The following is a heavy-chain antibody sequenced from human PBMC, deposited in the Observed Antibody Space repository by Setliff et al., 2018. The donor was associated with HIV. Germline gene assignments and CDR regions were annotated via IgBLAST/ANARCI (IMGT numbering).Heavy chain of an antibody. CDR2: IYHRGST. CDR1: GYSISSGYY. Sequence: SETLSLTCAVSGYSISSGYYWGWIRQPPGKGREWIGSIYHRGSTYYNPSLKRRVTISVDTSKKQFSLKLSSVTAADTAVYYCARLITRGAARPLGEDAFDIWGQGTMVTVSS. CDR3: ARLITRGAARPLGEDAFDI. J-gene: IGHJ3*02. V-gene: IGHV4-38-2*01. D-gene: IGHD6-6*01.